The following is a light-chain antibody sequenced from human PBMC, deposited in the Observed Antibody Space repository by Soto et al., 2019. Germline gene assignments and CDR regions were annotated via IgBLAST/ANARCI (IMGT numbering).Light chain of an antibody. CDR3: HHYINWPRT. V-gene: IGKV3-15*01. CDR1: QSVSSN. J-gene: IGKJ1*01. CDR2: DAS. Sequence: EIVMTPSPATLSVSPVERATLSCRASQSVSSNLAWYQQKPGQAPRLLIYDASTRATGVPARFSGSGSGTEFTLTISSLQSEDFAVYYCHHYINWPRTFGQGTKVDI.